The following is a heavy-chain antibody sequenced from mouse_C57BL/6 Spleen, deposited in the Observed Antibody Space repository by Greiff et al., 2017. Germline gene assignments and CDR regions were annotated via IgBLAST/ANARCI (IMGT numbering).Heavy chain of an antibody. Sequence: QVQLQQPGAELVRPGSSVKLSCKASGYTFTSYWMHWVKQRPIQGLEWIGNIDPSDSETHYNQKFKDKATLTVDKSSSTAYMQLSSLTSEDSAVYYCASTAQATSYFDYWGQGTTRTVSS. J-gene: IGHJ2*01. CDR1: GYTFTSYW. V-gene: IGHV1-52*01. CDR3: ASTAQATSYFDY. CDR2: IDPSDSET. D-gene: IGHD3-2*02.